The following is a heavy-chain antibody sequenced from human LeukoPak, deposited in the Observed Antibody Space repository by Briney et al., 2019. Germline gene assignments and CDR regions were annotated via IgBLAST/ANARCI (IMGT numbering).Heavy chain of an antibody. V-gene: IGHV4-39*07. J-gene: IGHJ4*02. CDR3: AREGDSSVYYDY. CDR2: IYYSGST. CDR1: GGSISSSSYY. Sequence: SETLSLTCTVSGGSISSSSYYWGWIRQPPGKGLEWIGSIYYSGSTNYNPSLKSRVTISVDTSKNQFSLKLSSVTAADTAVYYCAREGDSSVYYDYWGQGTLVTVSS. D-gene: IGHD3-22*01.